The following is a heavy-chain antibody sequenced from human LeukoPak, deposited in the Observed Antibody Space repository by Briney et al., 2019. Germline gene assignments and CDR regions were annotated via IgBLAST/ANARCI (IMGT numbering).Heavy chain of an antibody. CDR2: MNPNSGNT. J-gene: IGHJ5*02. D-gene: IGHD2-2*01. Sequence: ASVKVSCKASGGTFSSYAISWVRQATGQGLEWMGWMNPNSGNTGYAQKFQGRVTMTRNTSISTAYMELSSLRSGDTAVYYCARGVPAAPWGQGTLVTVSS. CDR1: GGTFSSYA. CDR3: ARGVPAAP. V-gene: IGHV1-8*02.